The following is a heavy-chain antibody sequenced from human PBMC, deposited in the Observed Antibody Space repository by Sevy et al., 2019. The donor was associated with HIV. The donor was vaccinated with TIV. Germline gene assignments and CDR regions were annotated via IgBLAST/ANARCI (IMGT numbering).Heavy chain of an antibody. D-gene: IGHD2-8*01. Sequence: GGSLRLSCAASGITFTIYTMNWVRQAPGKGLEWVSSISSSSSYIYYADSVKGRFTISRDNDKSSLYLQMNSLRAEDTAVYYCAREDSNGVCYSHWGQGTLVTVSS. CDR1: GITFTIYT. CDR2: ISSSSSYI. J-gene: IGHJ4*02. CDR3: AREDSNGVCYSH. V-gene: IGHV3-21*01.